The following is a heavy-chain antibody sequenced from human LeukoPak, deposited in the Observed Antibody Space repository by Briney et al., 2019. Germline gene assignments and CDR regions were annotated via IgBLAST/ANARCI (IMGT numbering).Heavy chain of an antibody. D-gene: IGHD2-2*01. CDR1: GFTFSDYY. J-gene: IGHJ6*03. V-gene: IGHV3-11*04. Sequence: GSLRLSCAASGFTFSDYYMSWIRQAPGKGLEWVSYISSSGSTIYYADSVKGRFTISRDNAKNSLYLQMNSLRAEDTAVYYCARDRECSSTSCYDYYYYNMDVWGKGTTVTVSS. CDR3: ARDRECSSTSCYDYYYYNMDV. CDR2: ISSSGSTI.